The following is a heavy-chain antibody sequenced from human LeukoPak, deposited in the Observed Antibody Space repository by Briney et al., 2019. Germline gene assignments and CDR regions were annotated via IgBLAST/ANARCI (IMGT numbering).Heavy chain of an antibody. CDR3: ASGSLGDGYGVGDYYQYMDV. V-gene: IGHV1-69*05. Sequence: SVKVSCKASGGTFNSYAISWVRQTPGQGLEWMGGIMPLFGTANYAQEFQGRVTFTTDESASTAYMEVSSLRSEDTAVYYCASGSLGDGYGVGDYYQYMDVWGKGTTVTVSS. J-gene: IGHJ6*03. D-gene: IGHD5-24*01. CDR1: GGTFNSYA. CDR2: IMPLFGTA.